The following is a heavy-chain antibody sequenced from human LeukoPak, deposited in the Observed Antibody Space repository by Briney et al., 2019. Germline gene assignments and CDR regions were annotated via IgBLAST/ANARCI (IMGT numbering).Heavy chain of an antibody. CDR3: ATGYYYDSSGYYLGVY. CDR2: VDPEDGET. D-gene: IGHD3-22*01. CDR1: GYTFTDYY. Sequence: ASVKVSCKASGYTFTDYYMHWVQQAPGKGLEWMGRVDPEDGETIYAEKFQGRVTITADTSTDTAYMELSSLRSEDTAVYYCATGYYYDSSGYYLGVYWGQGTLVTVSS. V-gene: IGHV1-69-2*01. J-gene: IGHJ4*02.